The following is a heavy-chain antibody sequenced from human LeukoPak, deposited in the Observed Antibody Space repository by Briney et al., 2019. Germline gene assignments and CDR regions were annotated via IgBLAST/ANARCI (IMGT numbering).Heavy chain of an antibody. V-gene: IGHV1-69*05. D-gene: IGHD3-22*01. CDR3: ARGGEANYYDTSGYYLYYY. CDR2: IIPIFGRT. CDR1: GGTFSNYA. Sequence: TSVKVSCKASGGTFSNYAISWVRQAPGQGLEWMGRIIPIFGRTNYAQKFQGRVTITTDEATSTAYMELSSLRSEDTAVYYCARGGEANYYDTSGYYLYYYWGQGTLVTVSS. J-gene: IGHJ4*02.